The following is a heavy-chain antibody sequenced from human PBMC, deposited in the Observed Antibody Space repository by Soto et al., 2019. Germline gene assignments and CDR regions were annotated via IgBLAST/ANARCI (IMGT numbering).Heavy chain of an antibody. D-gene: IGHD2-21*02. J-gene: IGHJ6*02. CDR3: ARAPSGDCKNGMDV. Sequence: SGPTLVNPTQTLTLTCTFSGFSLNTRGMCVSWIRQPPGKALEWLALIDWDDDKYYSSSLKTRLTISKDTSKSQVVFTMTNIDPVDTATYYCARAPSGDCKNGMDVWGQGTTVTVSS. CDR2: IDWDDDK. V-gene: IGHV2-70*01. CDR1: GFSLNTRGMC.